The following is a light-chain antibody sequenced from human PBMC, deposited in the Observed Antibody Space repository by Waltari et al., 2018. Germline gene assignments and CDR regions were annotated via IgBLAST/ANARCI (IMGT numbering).Light chain of an antibody. V-gene: IGKV1-39*01. CDR2: ASS. CDR1: QKIATF. CDR3: QQSHTMPWT. J-gene: IGKJ1*01. Sequence: DIQMTQSPSSLSASVGDRVTITCRASQKIATFLNWYRQKPGKAPQLLLYASSAFHTGVPPRFGGSGSGTDFTLTINSLQPEDFGTYYCQQSHTMPWTFGQGTRVDIK.